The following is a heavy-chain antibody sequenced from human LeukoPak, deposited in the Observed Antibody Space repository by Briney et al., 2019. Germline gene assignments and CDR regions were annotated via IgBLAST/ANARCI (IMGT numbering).Heavy chain of an antibody. J-gene: IGHJ3*02. CDR2: IIPIFGIA. CDR1: GGTFSSYA. V-gene: IGHV1-69*04. Sequence: SVKVSCKASGGTFSSYAISWVRQAPGQGLEWMGRIIPIFGIANYAQRFQGRVTITADKSTGTAYMVLSSLRSEDTAVYYCARGNGYGGNSHAFDIWGQGTMVTVSS. CDR3: ARGNGYGGNSHAFDI. D-gene: IGHD4-23*01.